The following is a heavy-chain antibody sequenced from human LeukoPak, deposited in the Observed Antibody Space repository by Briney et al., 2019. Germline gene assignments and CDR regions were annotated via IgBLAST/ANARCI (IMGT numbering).Heavy chain of an antibody. Sequence: SETLSLTCAVYGGSFSGYYWSWIRQPPGKGLEWIGEINHSGSTNYNPSLKSRVTISVDTSKNQFSLKLSSVTAADTAVYCCARGREHYGSGSYHDYWGQGTLVTVSS. V-gene: IGHV4-34*01. CDR3: ARGREHYGSGSYHDY. CDR2: INHSGST. J-gene: IGHJ4*02. D-gene: IGHD3-10*01. CDR1: GGSFSGYY.